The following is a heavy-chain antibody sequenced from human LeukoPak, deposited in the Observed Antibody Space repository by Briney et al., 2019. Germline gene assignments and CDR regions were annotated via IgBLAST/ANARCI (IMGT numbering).Heavy chain of an antibody. CDR3: ARTEMATITLDY. CDR2: IFYTGST. CDR1: GGSNSSSSYY. V-gene: IGHV4-39*07. Sequence: SETLSLTRTVSGGSNSSSSYYWGWIRQPPGKGLEWIGSIFYTGSTYYNPSLKSRVTISVDTSKNQFSLKLSSVTAADTAVYYCARTEMATITLDYWGQGTLVTVS. J-gene: IGHJ4*02. D-gene: IGHD5-24*01.